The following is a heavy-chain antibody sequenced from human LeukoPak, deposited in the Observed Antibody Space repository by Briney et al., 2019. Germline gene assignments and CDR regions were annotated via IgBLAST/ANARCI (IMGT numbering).Heavy chain of an antibody. V-gene: IGHV3-53*01. CDR2: IYSGGST. CDR3: VQIPGGGY. J-gene: IGHJ4*02. CDR1: GFTVSSNY. Sequence: LTGGSLRLSCAASGFTVSSNYMTWIRQAPGKGLEWVSIIYSGGSTYYADSVKGRFTISRDNSKNTLYLQMNSLRAEDTAIYYCVQIPGGGYWGQGTLVTVSS. D-gene: IGHD2-15*01.